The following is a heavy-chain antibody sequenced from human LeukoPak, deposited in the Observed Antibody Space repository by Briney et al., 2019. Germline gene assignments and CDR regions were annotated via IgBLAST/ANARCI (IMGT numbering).Heavy chain of an antibody. Sequence: SGESLRLSCAASGFTFSDYSMNWVRQAPGKGLEWVSYIDGSGDTIYYADSVKGRFTISRDNAKSSLDLQMNSLRDEDTAVYYCSRRFDCWGQGTLVTVSS. CDR2: IDGSGDTI. CDR1: GFTFSDYS. CDR3: SRRFDC. J-gene: IGHJ4*02. V-gene: IGHV3-48*02.